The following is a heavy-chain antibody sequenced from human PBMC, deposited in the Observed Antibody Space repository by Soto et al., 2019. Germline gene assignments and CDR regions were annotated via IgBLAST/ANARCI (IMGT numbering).Heavy chain of an antibody. CDR3: AKVFYDSSGYYSLDY. Sequence: GGSLRLSCAASGFTFSSYAMSWVRQTPGKGLEWVSAISGSGGSAYYADSVKGRFTISRDNSKNTLYLQMNSLRAEDTAIYYCAKVFYDSSGYYSLDYWGQGTLVTVS. J-gene: IGHJ4*02. CDR1: GFTFSSYA. D-gene: IGHD3-22*01. V-gene: IGHV3-23*01. CDR2: ISGSGGSA.